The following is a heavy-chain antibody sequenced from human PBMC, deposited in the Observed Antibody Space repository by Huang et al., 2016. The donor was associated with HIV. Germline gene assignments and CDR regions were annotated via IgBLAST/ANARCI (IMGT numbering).Heavy chain of an antibody. CDR3: ARVGPRKVYYDSINIMDY. V-gene: IGHV1-2*02. J-gene: IGHJ4*02. CDR2: IDPKTGGT. D-gene: IGHD3-9*01. Sequence: QVQLVQSGAEVKNPGASVKVSCKAPGYTFTDYYIHWVRQAPGQGLEWMGWIDPKTGGTNYAQKFQGRVTMTRDTAITAAHMELRRLRSDDTAVYYCARVGPRKVYYDSINIMDYWGQGTLVTVTS. CDR1: GYTFTDYY.